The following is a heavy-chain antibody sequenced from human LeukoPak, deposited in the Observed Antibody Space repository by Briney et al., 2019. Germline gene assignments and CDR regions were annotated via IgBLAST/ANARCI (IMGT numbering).Heavy chain of an antibody. CDR3: AKDRDYDFWSGYSRNWFDP. CDR2: YSGRGGST. D-gene: IGHD3-3*01. Sequence: AGGSLRLSCGASVFTFGSYAMRWVRQAPGEGLEWVSAYSGRGGSTFYADSVKGGFTISRDNSKNTLYLQKNSLRAEDTAVYYCAKDRDYDFWSGYSRNWFDPWGQGTLVTVSS. CDR1: VFTFGSYA. J-gene: IGHJ5*02. V-gene: IGHV3-23*01.